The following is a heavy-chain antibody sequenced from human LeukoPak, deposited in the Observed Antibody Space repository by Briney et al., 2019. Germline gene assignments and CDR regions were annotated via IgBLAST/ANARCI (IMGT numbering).Heavy chain of an antibody. J-gene: IGHJ3*02. D-gene: IGHD3-22*01. V-gene: IGHV3-53*01. CDR1: GFTVSSNY. CDR3: ARDRKSDSSGYPNAFDI. Sequence: PGGSLRLSCAASGFTVSSNYMSWVRQAPGKGLEWVSVIYSGGSAYYADSVKGRFTISRDNSKNTLYFQMNSLRAEDTAVYYCARDRKSDSSGYPNAFDIWGQGTMVTVSS. CDR2: IYSGGSA.